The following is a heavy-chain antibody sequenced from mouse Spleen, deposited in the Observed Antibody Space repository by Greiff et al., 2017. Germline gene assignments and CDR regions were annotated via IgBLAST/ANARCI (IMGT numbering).Heavy chain of an antibody. J-gene: IGHJ2*01. CDR2: ISSGGSYT. CDR1: GFTFSSYG. D-gene: IGHD3-3*01. Sequence: VQLQQSGGDLVKPGGSLKLSCAASGFTFSSYGMSWVRQTPDKRLEWVATISSGGSYTYYPDSVKGRFTISRDNAKNTLYLQMSSLKSEDTAMYYCASHRAYYFDYWGQGTTLTVSS. V-gene: IGHV5-6*01. CDR3: ASHRAYYFDY.